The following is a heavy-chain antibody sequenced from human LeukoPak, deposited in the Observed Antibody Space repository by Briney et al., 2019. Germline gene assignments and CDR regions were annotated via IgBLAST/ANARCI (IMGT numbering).Heavy chain of an antibody. CDR1: GYSFTSYW. D-gene: IGHD6-19*01. CDR2: IDPSDSYT. V-gene: IGHV5-10-1*01. J-gene: IGHJ4*02. Sequence: PGESLKISCKGSGYSFTSYWISWVHQMPGKGLEWMGRIDPSDSYTNYSPSFQGHATISADKSISTAYLQWSNLKASDTAMYYCASDSSGRINWGQGTLVTASS. CDR3: ASDSSGRIN.